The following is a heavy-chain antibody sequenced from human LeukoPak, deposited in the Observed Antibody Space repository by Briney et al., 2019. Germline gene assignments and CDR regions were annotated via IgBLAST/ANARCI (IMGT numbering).Heavy chain of an antibody. D-gene: IGHD2-2*01. CDR3: AREDVVLAAKSFWFDP. V-gene: IGHV4-61*02. Sequence: PSETLSLTCTVSGGSISSGSYYWSWIRQPAGKGLEWIGRIYTSGSTNYNPSLKSRVTISVDTSKNQFSLKLSSVTAADTAVYYCAREDVVLAAKSFWFDPWGQGTLVTVSS. J-gene: IGHJ5*02. CDR1: GGSISSGSYY. CDR2: IYTSGST.